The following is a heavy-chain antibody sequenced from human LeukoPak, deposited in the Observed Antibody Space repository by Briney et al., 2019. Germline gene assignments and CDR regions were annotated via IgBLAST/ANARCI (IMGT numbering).Heavy chain of an antibody. J-gene: IGHJ4*02. Sequence: PSETLSLTCAVYGGSFSGYYWSWIRQPPGKGLEWIGEINHSGSTNYNPSLKSRVTISVDTSKNQFSLKLSSVTAADTAVYYCAREGRNYDILTGYSPVYFDYWGQGTLVTVSS. CDR3: AREGRNYDILTGYSPVYFDY. D-gene: IGHD3-9*01. V-gene: IGHV4-34*01. CDR2: INHSGST. CDR1: GGSFSGYY.